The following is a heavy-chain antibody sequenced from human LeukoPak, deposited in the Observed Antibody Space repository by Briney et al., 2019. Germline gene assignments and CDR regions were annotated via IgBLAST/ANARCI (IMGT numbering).Heavy chain of an antibody. V-gene: IGHV4-38-2*01. CDR2: IYHSGST. CDR1: GYSISSGYY. Sequence: SETLSLTCAVSGYSISSGYYWGWIRQPPGKGLEWIGSIYHSGSTYYNPSLKSRVTISVDTSKNQFSLKLSSVTAADTAVYYCAISIWGGYSYGSNGFDIWGQGTMVTASS. CDR3: AISIWGGYSYGSNGFDI. D-gene: IGHD5-18*01. J-gene: IGHJ3*02.